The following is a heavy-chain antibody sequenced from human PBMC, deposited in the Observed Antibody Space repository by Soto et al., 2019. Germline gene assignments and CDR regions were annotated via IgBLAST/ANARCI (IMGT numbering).Heavy chain of an antibody. CDR1: GDSMDSFY. J-gene: IGHJ4*01. D-gene: IGHD2-15*01. Sequence: SETLSLTCTASGDSMDSFYWNWIRQPPGKGLEWIGNIYYTGSTNYNPSLESRVSISIDTSKNQFSLQVSSVTAADTAIYYCARDATLRHWGHGTLVTVSS. V-gene: IGHV4-59*01. CDR2: IYYTGST. CDR3: ARDATLRH.